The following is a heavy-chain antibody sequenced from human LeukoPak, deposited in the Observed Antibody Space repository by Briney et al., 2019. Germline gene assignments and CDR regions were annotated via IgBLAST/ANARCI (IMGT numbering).Heavy chain of an antibody. Sequence: WASVKVSCKASGYTFTSYGISWVRQAPGQGLEWIGWISAYNGNTNYAQKLQGRVTMTTDTSTSTAYMELRSLRSDDTAVYYCARGSDSSGYGDFDYWGQGTLVTVSS. CDR3: ARGSDSSGYGDFDY. D-gene: IGHD3-22*01. CDR2: ISAYNGNT. V-gene: IGHV1-18*01. CDR1: GYTFTSYG. J-gene: IGHJ4*02.